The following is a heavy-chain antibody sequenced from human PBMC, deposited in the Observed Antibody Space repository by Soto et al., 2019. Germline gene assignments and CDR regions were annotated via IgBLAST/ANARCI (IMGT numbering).Heavy chain of an antibody. CDR2: IKEDGSDM. V-gene: IGHV3-7*01. Sequence: DVQLVESGGGLVQPGGSLRLSCAASGFTFSSYWMSWVRQAPGKGLEWVANIKEDGSDMYYVDSVKGRFTISRDNAKNSLYLQMNSLRAEDTAVYYCATEVWVYYDFWSGYSDYWGQGTLVTVSS. CDR3: ATEVWVYYDFWSGYSDY. D-gene: IGHD3-3*01. J-gene: IGHJ4*02. CDR1: GFTFSSYW.